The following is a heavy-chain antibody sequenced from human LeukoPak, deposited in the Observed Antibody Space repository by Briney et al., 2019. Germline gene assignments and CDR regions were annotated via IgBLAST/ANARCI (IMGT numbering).Heavy chain of an antibody. CDR2: IYYSGST. D-gene: IGHD3-22*01. Sequence: SETLSLTCTVSGGSVSSSSHYWGWIRQPPGKGLEWIGSIYYSGSTYYNPSLKSRVSMSVDTSKNQFSLKLSSVTAADTAVYYCARVTGVLMIVLDYWGQGTLVTVSS. V-gene: IGHV4-39*01. CDR1: GGSVSSSSHY. CDR3: ARVTGVLMIVLDY. J-gene: IGHJ4*02.